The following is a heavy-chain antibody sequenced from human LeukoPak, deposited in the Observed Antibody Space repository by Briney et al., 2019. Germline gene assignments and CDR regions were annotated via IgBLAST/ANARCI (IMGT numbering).Heavy chain of an antibody. CDR1: AFTFGEYA. CDR3: TGARDRSWYEGLTFAY. D-gene: IGHD6-13*01. CDR2: IIRNTYGGTT. Sequence: GRSLRLSCTLSAFTFGEYAISWFRQAPGRGLEWVGFIIRNTYGGTTEYDASVKGRFTISRDDSRSNAYRQMHSLKPENRAVYYVTGARDRSWYEGLTFAYWGQGTLVTVS. J-gene: IGHJ4*02. V-gene: IGHV3-49*03.